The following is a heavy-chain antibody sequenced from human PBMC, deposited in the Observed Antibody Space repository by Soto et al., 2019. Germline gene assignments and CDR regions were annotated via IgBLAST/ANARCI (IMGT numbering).Heavy chain of an antibody. Sequence: QVQLQESGPGLVKPSQTLSLTCTVSGGSISSGGYYWSWLRQHPGKGLEWIGYIFDSGTTYYNPSLKSRVTISVDPSKSQFSLRLTSVTATDTAVYYCASQASGWCPDYWGQGTLVTVSS. CDR3: ASQASGWCPDY. CDR1: GGSISSGGYY. CDR2: IFDSGTT. D-gene: IGHD6-19*01. V-gene: IGHV4-31*03. J-gene: IGHJ4*02.